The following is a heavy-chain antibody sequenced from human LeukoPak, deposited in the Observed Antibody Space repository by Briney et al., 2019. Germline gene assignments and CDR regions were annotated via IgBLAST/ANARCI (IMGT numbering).Heavy chain of an antibody. J-gene: IGHJ4*02. D-gene: IGHD3-3*01. CDR1: GYTFTGYY. CDR3: ARLRITIFGVVSPFDY. CDR2: INPNSGGT. Sequence: ASVKVSCKASGYTFTGYYMHWVRQAPGQGLEWMGWINPNSGGTNYAQKFQGRVTMTRDTSISTAYMELRSLRSDDTAVYYCARLRITIFGVVSPFDYWGQGTLVTVSS. V-gene: IGHV1-2*02.